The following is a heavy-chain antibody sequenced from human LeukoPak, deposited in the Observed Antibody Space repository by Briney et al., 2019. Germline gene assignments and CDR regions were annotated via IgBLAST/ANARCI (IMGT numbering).Heavy chain of an antibody. CDR2: IIPILGIA. CDR3: AREHDFLIDYSFDS. D-gene: IGHD3-3*01. CDR1: GGTFSSYA. V-gene: IGHV1-69*04. Sequence: ASMKVSCKASGGTFSSYAISWVRQAPGQGLEWMGRIIPILGIANYAQKFQGRVTITADKSTSTAYVELSSLRSEDTAVYYCAREHDFLIDYSFDSWGQGTLVTVSS. J-gene: IGHJ4*02.